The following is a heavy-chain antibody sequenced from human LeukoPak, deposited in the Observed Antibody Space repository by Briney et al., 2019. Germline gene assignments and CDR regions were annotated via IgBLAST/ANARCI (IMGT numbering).Heavy chain of an antibody. CDR3: TRVPIHYYYYMDV. CDR2: INPSGGST. CDR1: GGTFSSYA. J-gene: IGHJ6*03. V-gene: IGHV1-46*03. Sequence: ASVKVSCKASGGTFSSYAISWVRQAPGQGLEWMGIINPSGGSTNYAQKFQGRVTMTRDTSTSTVYMELSSLRSEDTAVYYCTRVPIHYYYYMDVWGKGTTVTVSS.